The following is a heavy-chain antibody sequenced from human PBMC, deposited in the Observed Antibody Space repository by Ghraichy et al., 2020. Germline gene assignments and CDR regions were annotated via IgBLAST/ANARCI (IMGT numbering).Heavy chain of an antibody. CDR1: GFSFSRSG. D-gene: IGHD2-21*01. CDR3: VKPDYCGGDCYSRGAFDI. J-gene: IGHJ3*02. CDR2: IRYDGSDK. Sequence: GGSLRLSCSASGFSFSRSGMHWVRQAPGKRLEWVAFIRYDGSDKYYADSVKGRFTISRDNSKNTLYFQMTSLRAEDTAVYYCVKPDYCGGDCYSRGAFDIWGQGTMVTVSS. V-gene: IGHV3-30*02.